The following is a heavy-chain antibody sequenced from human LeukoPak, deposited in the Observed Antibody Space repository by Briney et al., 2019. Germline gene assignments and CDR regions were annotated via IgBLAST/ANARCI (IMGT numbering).Heavy chain of an antibody. Sequence: GGSLRLCCAASGFTFSSYAMHWVRQAPGKGLEWVAVISYDGSNKYYTDSVKGRFTISRDNSKNTLYLQMNSLRAEDTAVYYCARAPWGIVVVVAATDYYYGMDVWGQGTTVTVSS. D-gene: IGHD2-15*01. CDR1: GFTFSSYA. CDR2: ISYDGSNK. J-gene: IGHJ6*02. CDR3: ARAPWGIVVVVAATDYYYGMDV. V-gene: IGHV3-30-3*01.